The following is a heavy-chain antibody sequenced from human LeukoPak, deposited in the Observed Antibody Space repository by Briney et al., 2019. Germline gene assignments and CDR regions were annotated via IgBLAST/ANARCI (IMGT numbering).Heavy chain of an antibody. CDR1: GYTFTSYD. V-gene: IGHV1-8*01. CDR2: MNPNSGNT. CDR3: ARAGTVSIAVRDYYYYMDV. Sequence: ASVRVSCKASGYTFTSYDTNWVRQATGQGLEWMGWMNPNSGNTGYAQKFQGRVTMTTDTSTSTAYMELKSLRSDDTAVYYCARAGTVSIAVRDYYYYMDVWGKGTTVTVSS. J-gene: IGHJ6*03. D-gene: IGHD6-6*01.